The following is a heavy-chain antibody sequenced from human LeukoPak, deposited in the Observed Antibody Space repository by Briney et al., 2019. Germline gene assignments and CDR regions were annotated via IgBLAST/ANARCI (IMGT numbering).Heavy chain of an antibody. CDR3: AREGWGAFDI. CDR1: GFTFGSYA. CDR2: IKQDGSEK. Sequence: GGSLRLSCVASGFTFGSYAMSWVRQAPGKGLEWVANIKQDGSEKYYVDSVKGRFTISRDNAKNSLYLQMNSLRAEDTAVYYCAREGWGAFDIWGQGTMVTVSS. J-gene: IGHJ3*02. D-gene: IGHD3-16*01. V-gene: IGHV3-7*01.